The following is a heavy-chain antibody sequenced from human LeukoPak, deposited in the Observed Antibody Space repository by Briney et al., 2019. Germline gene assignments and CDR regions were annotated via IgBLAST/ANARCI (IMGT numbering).Heavy chain of an antibody. D-gene: IGHD3-3*01. CDR3: ARVRRRITIFGVAWYYFDY. V-gene: IGHV1-8*01. CDR2: MNPNSGNT. J-gene: IGHJ4*02. CDR1: GYTFTSYD. Sequence: ASVKVSCKASGYTFTSYDINWVRQAPGQGLEGMGWMNPNSGNTDYAQKFQGRVTMTRNTSISTAYMELSSLRSEDTAVYYCARVRRRITIFGVAWYYFDYWGQGALVTVSS.